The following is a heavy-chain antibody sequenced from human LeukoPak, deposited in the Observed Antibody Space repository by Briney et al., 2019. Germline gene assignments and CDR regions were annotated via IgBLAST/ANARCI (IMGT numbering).Heavy chain of an antibody. D-gene: IGHD3-9*01. CDR2: TSSSSSHI. V-gene: IGHV3-21*01. J-gene: IGHJ4*02. CDR1: GFTFNSYS. CDR3: ARADTSDILTGYSDY. Sequence: GGSLRLSCTASGFTFNSYSMNWVRQAPGKGLEWVSSTSSSSSHIYYADSVKGRFTISRDNAKKSLYLQMNRLRAEDTAVYFCARADTSDILTGYSDYWGQGTLVTVSS.